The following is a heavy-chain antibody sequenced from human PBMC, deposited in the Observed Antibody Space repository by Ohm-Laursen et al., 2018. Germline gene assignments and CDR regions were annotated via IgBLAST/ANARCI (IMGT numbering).Heavy chain of an antibody. Sequence: SLRLSCAASGFTMRNYWMSWVRQAPGKGLEWVANIKPDASEEHYVDSVKGRFTISRDNAKNTLYLQMNSLRVEDTAVYYCARPVEDTNAFDMWGQGTMVTVS. D-gene: IGHD5-12*01. J-gene: IGHJ3*02. V-gene: IGHV3-7*01. CDR1: GFTMRNYW. CDR2: IKPDASEE. CDR3: ARPVEDTNAFDM.